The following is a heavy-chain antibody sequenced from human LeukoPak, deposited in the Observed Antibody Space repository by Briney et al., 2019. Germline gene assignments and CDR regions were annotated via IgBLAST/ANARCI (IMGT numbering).Heavy chain of an antibody. J-gene: IGHJ4*02. V-gene: IGHV3-30-3*01. CDR3: TIQDPPMVITPYYFDY. D-gene: IGHD3-3*01. Sequence: GGSLRLSCAASGFTFSSYAMHWVRQAPGKGLEWVAVISYDGSNKYYADSVKGRFTISRDNSKNTLYLQMNSLKTEDTAVYYCTIQDPPMVITPYYFDYWGQGTLVTVSS. CDR1: GFTFSSYA. CDR2: ISYDGSNK.